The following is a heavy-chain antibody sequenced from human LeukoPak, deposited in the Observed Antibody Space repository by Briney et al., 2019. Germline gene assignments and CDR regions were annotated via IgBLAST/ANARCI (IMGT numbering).Heavy chain of an antibody. V-gene: IGHV3-21*01. Sequence: GRCLRLSCAAAGFTFSSYTMNCVRQAAGKGLEWVSSISSSSGYIYYADSVKGRFTISRDNAKNSLYLQLNSLRAEDTAVYYCVNDCSSSSCYDYWGQGTLVTVSS. CDR3: VNDCSSSSCYDY. D-gene: IGHD2-2*01. CDR1: GFTFSSYT. CDR2: ISSSSGYI. J-gene: IGHJ4*02.